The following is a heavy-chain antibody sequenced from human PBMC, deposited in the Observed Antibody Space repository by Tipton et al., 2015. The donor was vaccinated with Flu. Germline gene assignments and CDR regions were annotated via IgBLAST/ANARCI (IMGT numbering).Heavy chain of an antibody. V-gene: IGHV4-39*07. D-gene: IGHD3/OR15-3a*01. CDR1: GVSMTSDSYF. CDR3: ARVGLLKVFGQLIPNHFDP. J-gene: IGHJ5*02. CDR2: MYHNGGT. Sequence: TLSLTCTVSGVSMTSDSYFWGWIRQSPGKRLEWIGTMYHNGGTYFNPSLKSRVSLTLDTSKNQFSLKLKSVTAADTAVYYCARVGLLKVFGQLIPNHFDPWGQGALVTVSS.